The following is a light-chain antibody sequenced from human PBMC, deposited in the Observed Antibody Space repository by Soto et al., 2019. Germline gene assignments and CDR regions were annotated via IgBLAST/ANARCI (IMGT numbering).Light chain of an antibody. CDR2: GAS. CDR1: QSVSNK. J-gene: IGKJ1*01. CDR3: QQYNYWPRT. Sequence: EIVMTQSPATLSVSPGERATLSCRASQSVSNKLAWYQQKPGQAPRLLIHGASTRATDIPARFSGSGSGTEFTLTISSLQSEDFAVYYCQQYNYWPRTFGQGTKVDSK. V-gene: IGKV3-15*01.